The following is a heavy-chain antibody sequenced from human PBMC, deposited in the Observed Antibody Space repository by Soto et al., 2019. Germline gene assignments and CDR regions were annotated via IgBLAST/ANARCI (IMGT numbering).Heavy chain of an antibody. V-gene: IGHV3-7*01. Sequence: EEQLVESGGGLVQPGGSQRLSCAVSGFTFGNYWMSWVRQAPGKGLEWVASIKQEGSEKHYVDSVKGRFTISRDNAKNSLSLQMSSLTAEDTAVYFFATEVPVSLFDWSGGSCSSASSGYFQRWGQGTLVPVSS. CDR2: IKQEGSEK. CDR1: GFTFGNYW. J-gene: IGHJ1*01. CDR3: ATEVPVSLFDWSGGSCSSASSGYFQR. D-gene: IGHD2-15*01.